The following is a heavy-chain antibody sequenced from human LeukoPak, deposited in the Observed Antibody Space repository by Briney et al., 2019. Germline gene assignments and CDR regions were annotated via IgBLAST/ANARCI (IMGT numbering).Heavy chain of an antibody. D-gene: IGHD4-17*01. CDR1: GFTFSSYE. CDR2: ISSSGSTI. Sequence: PGGCLRLSCAASGFTFSSYEMNWVRQAPGKGLEWVSYISSSGSTIYYADSVKGRFTISRDNAKNSLYLQMNSLRAEDTAVYYSARDLRAGGTWSYGVYFDLWGRGTLVTVSS. CDR3: ARDLRAGGTWSYGVYFDL. J-gene: IGHJ2*01. V-gene: IGHV3-48*03.